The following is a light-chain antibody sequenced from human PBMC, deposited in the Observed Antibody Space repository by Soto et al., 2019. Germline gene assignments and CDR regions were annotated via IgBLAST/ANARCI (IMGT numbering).Light chain of an antibody. CDR1: RSNIGAGYD. CDR2: DNS. Sequence: QSVLTQPPSLSGAPGQRVTISCTGSRSNIGAGYDVHWYQHLPGTAPKVLIFDNSNRPSGVPDRFSGSKSGNTASLTVSGLQAEEEVDYYCSSYAGSNDYAFGAGTKVTVL. V-gene: IGLV1-40*01. CDR3: SSYAGSNDYA. J-gene: IGLJ1*01.